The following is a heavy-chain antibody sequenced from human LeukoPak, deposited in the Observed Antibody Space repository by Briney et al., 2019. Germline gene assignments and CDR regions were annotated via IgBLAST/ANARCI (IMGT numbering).Heavy chain of an antibody. J-gene: IGHJ3*02. D-gene: IGHD6-6*01. CDR1: GYSISSGYY. Sequence: SETLSLTCAVSGYSISSGYYWGWIRQPPGKGLEWIGSIYHNGNTYYNPSLKSRVTISVDTSKNQFSLKLSSVTAADTAVSYCAREYSSSSRAFDIWGQATMVTVSS. CDR3: AREYSSSSRAFDI. V-gene: IGHV4-38-2*02. CDR2: IYHNGNT.